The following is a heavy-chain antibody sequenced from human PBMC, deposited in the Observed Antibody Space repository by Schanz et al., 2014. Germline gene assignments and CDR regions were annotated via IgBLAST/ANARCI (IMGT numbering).Heavy chain of an antibody. V-gene: IGHV3-11*06. J-gene: IGHJ1*01. D-gene: IGHD3-10*01. CDR2: ISSGSSYA. CDR1: GFTFRDYY. CDR3: ASGVHVSSLQKGLQF. Sequence: VLLVESGGGLVKPGGSLRLSCAASGFTFRDYYMSWIRQAPGKGLEWVSDISSGSSYANYADSVKGRFTISRDNAKNSVSLQMRRLRVEDTAVYYCASGVHVSSLQKGLQFWGRGTLVIVSS.